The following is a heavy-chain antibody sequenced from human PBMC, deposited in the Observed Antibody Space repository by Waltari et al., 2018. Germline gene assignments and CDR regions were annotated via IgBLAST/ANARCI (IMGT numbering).Heavy chain of an antibody. CDR3: AREVRDYYMDV. CDR2: IYYSGST. J-gene: IGHJ6*03. CDR1: GGSVSSGSYY. V-gene: IGHV4-61*01. Sequence: QVQLQESGPGLVKPSETLSPTCTGSGGSVSSGSYYWSWIRQPPGKGLEWIGYIYYSGSTNYNPSLKSRVTISVDTSKNQFSLKLSSVTAADTAVYYCAREVRDYYMDVWGKGTTVTVSS.